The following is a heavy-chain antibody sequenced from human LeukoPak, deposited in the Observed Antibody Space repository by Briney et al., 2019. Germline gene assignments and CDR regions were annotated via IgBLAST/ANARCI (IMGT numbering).Heavy chain of an antibody. D-gene: IGHD6-19*01. CDR3: GIEISGFPDY. CDR1: GFTFSSWG. J-gene: IGHJ4*02. V-gene: IGHV3-33*01. CDR2: KRNDGSNK. Sequence: GRSLRLSCAASGFTFSSWGMHWAPQAPGKGRECVAVKRNDGSNKYYADSVKGRFTISRDNSKNTLYLQMNSLRAEDTAVYYCGIEISGFPDYWGQGTLVTVSS.